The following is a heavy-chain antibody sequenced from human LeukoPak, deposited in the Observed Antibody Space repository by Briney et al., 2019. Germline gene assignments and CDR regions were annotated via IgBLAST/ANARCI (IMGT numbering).Heavy chain of an antibody. CDR3: ATTDYSITRFDY. J-gene: IGHJ4*02. D-gene: IGHD4-11*01. Sequence: GGSLRLSCAASGFTFSSYWMSWVRQAPGKGLEWVANIKQDGSEKYYVDSVKGRFTISRDNAKNSLYLQMNGLRAEDTAVYYCATTDYSITRFDYWGQGTLVTVSS. V-gene: IGHV3-7*01. CDR1: GFTFSSYW. CDR2: IKQDGSEK.